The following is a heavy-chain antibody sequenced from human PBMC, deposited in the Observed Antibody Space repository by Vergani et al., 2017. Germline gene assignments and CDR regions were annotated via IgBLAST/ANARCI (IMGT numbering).Heavy chain of an antibody. J-gene: IGHJ4*02. D-gene: IGHD3-3*01. V-gene: IGHV1-69*01. CDR2: IIPSFGTA. CDR3: ARLYDFWSGYYSETFDY. Sequence: QVQLVQSGAEVKKPGSSVKVSCKASGGTFSSYAISWVRQAPGQGLEWMGGIIPSFGTANYAQKFQGRVTITADESTSTAYMELSSLRSEDTAVYYCARLYDFWSGYYSETFDYWGQGTLVTVSS. CDR1: GGTFSSYA.